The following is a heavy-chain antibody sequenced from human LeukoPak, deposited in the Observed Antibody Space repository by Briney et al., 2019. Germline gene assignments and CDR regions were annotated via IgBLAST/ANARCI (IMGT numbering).Heavy chain of an antibody. V-gene: IGHV1-2*02. CDR2: INPNSGGT. D-gene: IGHD4-17*01. Sequence: ASVKVSCKASGYTFTGYYMHWVRQAPGQGLEWMGWINPNSGGTNYAQKFQGRVTMTRDTSISTAYMELSRLRSGGTAVYYCARDWSYGDYGSYYYYMDVWGKGTTVTISS. CDR1: GYTFTGYY. CDR3: ARDWSYGDYGSYYYYMDV. J-gene: IGHJ6*03.